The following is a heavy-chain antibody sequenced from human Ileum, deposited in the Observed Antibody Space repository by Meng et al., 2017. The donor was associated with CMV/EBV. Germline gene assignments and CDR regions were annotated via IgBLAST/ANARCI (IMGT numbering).Heavy chain of an antibody. J-gene: IGHJ3*01. Sequence: GGSLRLSCSASGFTFSGYGMSWVRQAPGKGLEWVSAIRDSGANTYYAGSVTGRFTTSRDNSHNTLYLQMHSLRAEDTAVYYCARALGLGAVMPNYDAFDLWGQGTVVTVSS. CDR2: IRDSGANT. CDR3: ARALGLGAVMPNYDAFDL. V-gene: IGHV3-23*01. CDR1: GFTFSGYG. D-gene: IGHD6-19*01.